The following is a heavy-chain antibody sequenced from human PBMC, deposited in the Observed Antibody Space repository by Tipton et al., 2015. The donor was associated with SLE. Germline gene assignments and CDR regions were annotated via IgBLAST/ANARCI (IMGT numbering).Heavy chain of an antibody. V-gene: IGHV4-59*01. Sequence: TLSLTCTVSGGSISSYYWSWIRQPPGKGLEWIGYIYYSGSTNYNPSLKSRVTISVDTSKNQFSLKLSSVTAADTAVYYCARVPAFYYYYMDVWGKGTTVTVSS. D-gene: IGHD2-2*01. CDR3: ARVPAFYYYYMDV. J-gene: IGHJ6*03. CDR1: GGSISSYY. CDR2: IYYSGST.